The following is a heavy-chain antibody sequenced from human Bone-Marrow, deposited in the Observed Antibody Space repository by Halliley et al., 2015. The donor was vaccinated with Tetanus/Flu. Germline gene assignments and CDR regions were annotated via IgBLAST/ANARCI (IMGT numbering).Heavy chain of an antibody. CDR2: IFHSGST. J-gene: IGHJ6*02. CDR3: ARVRAYGSGGYPNPNLYFYFSTDV. D-gene: IGHD3-10*01. CDR1: GGSISGYY. V-gene: IGHV4-59*01. Sequence: GLVKPSETLSLTCSVSGGSISGYYWRWIRQPPGKGLEWIGYIFHSGSTNYNPSLKSRVTISLDTSKDQFSLKLSSVTAADTAVYYCARVRAYGSGGYPNPNLYFYFSTDVWGQGTTVTVSS.